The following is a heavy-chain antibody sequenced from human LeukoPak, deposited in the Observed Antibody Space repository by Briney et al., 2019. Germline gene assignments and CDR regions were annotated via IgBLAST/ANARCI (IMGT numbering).Heavy chain of an antibody. CDR1: GGTFSSYA. D-gene: IGHD1-14*01. CDR2: IIPIFGTA. V-gene: IGHV1-69*13. Sequence: SVKVSCKASGGTFSSYAISWVRQAPGQGLEWMGGIIPIFGTANYAQKFQGRVTITADESTSTAYMELSSLRSEDTAVYYCARGRKAPDAFDIWGQGTMVTVSS. J-gene: IGHJ3*02. CDR3: ARGRKAPDAFDI.